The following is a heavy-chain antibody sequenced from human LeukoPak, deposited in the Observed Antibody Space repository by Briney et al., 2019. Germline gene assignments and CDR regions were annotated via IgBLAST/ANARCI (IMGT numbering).Heavy chain of an antibody. Sequence: ASVKVSCKASGYTFTSYGISWVRQAPGQGLEWMGWISGYNSNTNYAQKLQGRVTMTTDTSTSTAYMELRSLRSDDTAVYYCAREPDSGSYSDYYFDYWGQGTLVTVSS. J-gene: IGHJ4*02. CDR1: GYTFTSYG. CDR2: ISGYNSNT. CDR3: AREPDSGSYSDYYFDY. V-gene: IGHV1-18*01. D-gene: IGHD1-26*01.